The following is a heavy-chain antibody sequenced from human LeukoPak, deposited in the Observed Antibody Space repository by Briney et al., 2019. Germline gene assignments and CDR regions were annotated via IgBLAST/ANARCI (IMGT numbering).Heavy chain of an antibody. D-gene: IGHD3-10*01. CDR2: IYSGGST. CDR3: AKVMSGFRDAFDI. Sequence: GGSLRLSCAASGFTVSSNYMSWVRQAPGKGLEWVSVIYSGGSTYYADSVKGRFTISRDNSKNTLYLQMNSLRAEDTAVYYCAKVMSGFRDAFDIWGQGTMVTVSS. V-gene: IGHV3-53*01. J-gene: IGHJ3*02. CDR1: GFTVSSNY.